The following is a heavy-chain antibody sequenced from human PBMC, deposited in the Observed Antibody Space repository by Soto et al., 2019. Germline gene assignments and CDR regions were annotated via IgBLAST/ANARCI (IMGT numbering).Heavy chain of an antibody. Sequence: QVQLVESGGGVVQPGRSPRLSCAASGFTFSNFGMHWVRQAPGKGLEWVAAISSDGGDKYYSHSVKDRFTLSRDNSRNTLFLQMNSLRVEDTAVYYCVKGSDVARQDLDRWGQGILVTVSS. CDR3: VKGSDVARQDLDR. V-gene: IGHV3-30*18. CDR2: ISSDGGDK. CDR1: GFTFSNFG. J-gene: IGHJ5*02. D-gene: IGHD2-15*01.